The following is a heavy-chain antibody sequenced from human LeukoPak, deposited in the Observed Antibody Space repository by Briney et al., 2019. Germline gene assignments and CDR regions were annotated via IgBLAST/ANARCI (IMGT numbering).Heavy chain of an antibody. V-gene: IGHV4-4*07. CDR1: GGSISSYY. CDR2: IYTSGST. D-gene: IGHD2-15*01. Sequence: SETLSLTCTVSGGSISSYYWSWIRQPAGKGLEWIGRIYTSGSTNYNPSLKSRVTMSVGTSKNQFSLKLSSVTAADTAVYYCARDSGPWGCSGGSCYYDAFDIWGQGTMVTVSS. CDR3: ARDSGPWGCSGGSCYYDAFDI. J-gene: IGHJ3*02.